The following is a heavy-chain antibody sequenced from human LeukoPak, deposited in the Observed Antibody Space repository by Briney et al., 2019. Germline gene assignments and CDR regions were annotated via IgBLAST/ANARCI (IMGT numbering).Heavy chain of an antibody. V-gene: IGHV4-38-2*02. Sequence: SETLSLTCSVSGYSIDTGYYWGWIRQAPGKGLEWTGSIHHTGNTYSNPSLRSRLTISIDKSGNQFSLELKSVTAADTAVYYCARVLDTWGLGTLVIVSS. J-gene: IGHJ5*02. CDR2: IHHTGNT. CDR1: GYSIDTGYY. CDR3: ARVLDT.